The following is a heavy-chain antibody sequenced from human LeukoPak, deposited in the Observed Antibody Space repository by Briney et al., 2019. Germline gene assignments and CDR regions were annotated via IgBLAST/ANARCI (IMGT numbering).Heavy chain of an antibody. CDR3: AREGTGMVSFDY. D-gene: IGHD5-18*01. CDR1: GFTFSSYE. J-gene: IGHJ4*02. CDR2: IGSGGNTI. Sequence: QPGGSLRLSCAASGFTFSSYEMNWVRQAPGKGLEWVSYIGSGGNTIYYADSVKGRFTISRDNAKNSLYLQMNSLRAEDTAVYYCAREGTGMVSFDYWGQGTPVTVSS. V-gene: IGHV3-48*03.